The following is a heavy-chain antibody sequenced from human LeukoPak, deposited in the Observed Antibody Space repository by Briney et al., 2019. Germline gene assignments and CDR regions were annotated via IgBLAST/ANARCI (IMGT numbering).Heavy chain of an antibody. D-gene: IGHD4-17*01. J-gene: IGHJ4*02. CDR2: IIPILGIA. V-gene: IGHV1-69*04. Sequence: GASVKVSCKASGGTFSSYAISWVRQAPGQGLEWMGRIIPILGIANYAQKFQCRVTITADKSTSTAYMELSSLRSEDTAVYYCARESSDYGDYVFDYWGQGTLVTVSS. CDR1: GGTFSSYA. CDR3: ARESSDYGDYVFDY.